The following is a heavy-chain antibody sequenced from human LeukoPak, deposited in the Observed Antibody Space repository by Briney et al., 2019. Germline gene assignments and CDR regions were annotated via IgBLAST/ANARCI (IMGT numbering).Heavy chain of an antibody. CDR1: GYTFTGYY. Sequence: ASVKVSCKASGYTFTGYYMHWVRQAPGQGLEWMGWINPNSGGTNYAQKFQGWVTMTRDTSISTAYMELSRLRSDDTAVYYCAREGLLGSGWYDLGYWGQGTLVTVSS. J-gene: IGHJ4*02. CDR2: INPNSGGT. V-gene: IGHV1-2*04. CDR3: AREGLLGSGWYDLGY. D-gene: IGHD6-19*01.